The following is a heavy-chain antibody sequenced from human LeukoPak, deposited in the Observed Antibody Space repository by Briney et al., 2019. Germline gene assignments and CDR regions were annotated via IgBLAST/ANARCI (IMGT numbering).Heavy chain of an antibody. D-gene: IGHD4-11*01. CDR2: LYYNGST. CDR3: ARDRRESSKPNDAFDI. Sequence: SQSLSLTRSVSVVYISIYYSSGIPRPPRKGVECVWYLYYNGSTNYNPSLESRVTISIDTSKKQLSLKLRSVTAADTAVYYCARDRRESSKPNDAFDIWGQGTMVTVSS. V-gene: IGHV4-59*01. J-gene: IGHJ3*02. CDR1: VVYISIYY.